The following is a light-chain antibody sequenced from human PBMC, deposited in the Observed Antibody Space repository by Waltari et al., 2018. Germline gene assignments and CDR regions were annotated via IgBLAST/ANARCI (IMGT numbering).Light chain of an antibody. V-gene: IGKV2-28*01. CDR3: QQADSFPLT. CDR2: LGS. Sequence: DIVMTQSPLSLPVTPGETASISCRSSQSLDSNGYKYLDWYLQKPGQSPQLLVYLGSNRASGVPSRFSGSGSGTDFTLTISSLQPEDFATYYCQQADSFPLTFGPGTKVDIK. CDR1: QSLDSNGYKY. J-gene: IGKJ3*01.